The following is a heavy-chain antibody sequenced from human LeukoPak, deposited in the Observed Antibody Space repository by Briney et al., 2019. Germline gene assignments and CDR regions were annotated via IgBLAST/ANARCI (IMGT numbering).Heavy chain of an antibody. CDR2: IYYSGIT. CDR3: ARDSHYDFWSVVDY. CDR1: GGSISSYY. Sequence: SDTLSLTCTVSGGSISSYYWSWIRQPPGKGLEWIGYIYYSGITNYNPSLMSRVTISIDTSKNHFSLQLSSVTAADTAVYYCARDSHYDFWSVVDYWGQGTLVTVSS. J-gene: IGHJ4*02. D-gene: IGHD3-3*01. V-gene: IGHV4-59*01.